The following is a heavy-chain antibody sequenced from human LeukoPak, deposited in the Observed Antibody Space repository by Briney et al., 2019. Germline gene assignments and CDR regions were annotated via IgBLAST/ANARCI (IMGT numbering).Heavy chain of an antibody. CDR2: IDPSDSYT. V-gene: IGHV5-10-1*01. D-gene: IGHD3-10*01. CDR1: GYSFASYW. J-gene: IGHJ6*02. Sequence: GESLKISCQGSGYSFASYWITWVRQMPGKGLEWMGRIDPSDSYTNYSPSFQGHVTISADKSISTAYLQWSSLKASDTAMYYCASQREGSYGMDVWGQGTTVTVSS. CDR3: ASQREGSYGMDV.